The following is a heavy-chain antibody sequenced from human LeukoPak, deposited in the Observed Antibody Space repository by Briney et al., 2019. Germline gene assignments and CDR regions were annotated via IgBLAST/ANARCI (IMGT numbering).Heavy chain of an antibody. D-gene: IGHD3-3*01. V-gene: IGHV3-30*04. CDR2: ISYDGSNK. CDR1: GFTFSSYA. J-gene: IGHJ6*02. CDR3: ARGRADFWSGYGMDV. Sequence: GGSLRLSCAASGFTFSSYAMHWVRQAPGKGLEWVAVISYDGSNKYYADSVKGRFTISRDNSKNTLYLQINSLRAEDTAVYYCARGRADFWSGYGMDVWGQGTTVTVSS.